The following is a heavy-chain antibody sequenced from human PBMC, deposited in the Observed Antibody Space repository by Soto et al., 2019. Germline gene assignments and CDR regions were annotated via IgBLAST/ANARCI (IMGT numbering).Heavy chain of an antibody. CDR2: INHSGST. J-gene: IGHJ6*02. Sequence: PSDTLSLTCAVYGGAFSGYYWSWIRQPPGKGLEWIGEINHSGSTNYNPSLKSRVTISVDTSKNQFSLKLSSVAAADTAVYYCARGRGDKRRYYYGMDVWGQGTTVTVSS. CDR1: GGAFSGYY. D-gene: IGHD3-10*01. CDR3: ARGRGDKRRYYYGMDV. V-gene: IGHV4-34*01.